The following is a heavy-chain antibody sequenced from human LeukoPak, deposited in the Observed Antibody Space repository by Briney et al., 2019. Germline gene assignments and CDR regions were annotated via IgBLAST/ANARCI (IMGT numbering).Heavy chain of an antibody. CDR2: IYHSGST. D-gene: IGHD3-10*01. CDR1: GGSISSSNW. V-gene: IGHV4-4*02. CDR3: ARFGDRGVDYYYYYYYMDV. Sequence: SETLSLTCAVSGGSISSSNWWSWVRQPPGKGLEWIGEIYHSGSTNYNPSLKSRVTISVDKSKNQFSLKLSSVTAADTAVYYCARFGDRGVDYYYYYYYMDVWGKGTTVTVSS. J-gene: IGHJ6*03.